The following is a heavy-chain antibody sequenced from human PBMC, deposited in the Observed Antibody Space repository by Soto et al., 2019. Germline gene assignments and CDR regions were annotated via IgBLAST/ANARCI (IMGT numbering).Heavy chain of an antibody. CDR2: ISSSGTYT. D-gene: IGHD6-13*01. Sequence: GGSLRLSCAASGLTFSDYYMSWIRQAPGKGLEWISYISSSGTYTNYADSVKGRFTISRDAATNSVYLQMNSLRAEDTALYYCARGPNAACAYRGQGTLVTVSS. CDR3: ARGPNAACAY. CDR1: GLTFSDYY. V-gene: IGHV3-11*06. J-gene: IGHJ4*02.